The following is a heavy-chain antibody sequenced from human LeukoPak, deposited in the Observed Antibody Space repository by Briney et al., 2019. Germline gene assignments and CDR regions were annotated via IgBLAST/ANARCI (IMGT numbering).Heavy chain of an antibody. V-gene: IGHV3-7*01. CDR3: ARFPYSSSAFDY. J-gene: IGHJ4*02. Sequence: GGSLRLSCAASGFTFSTYWMTWVRQAPGKGLEWVANIKQDGSDKYYVDSVKGRFTISRDNAKNSLYLQMNSLRAEDTAVYYCARFPYSSSAFDYWGQGTLVTVSS. CDR2: IKQDGSDK. D-gene: IGHD6-6*01. CDR1: GFTFSTYW.